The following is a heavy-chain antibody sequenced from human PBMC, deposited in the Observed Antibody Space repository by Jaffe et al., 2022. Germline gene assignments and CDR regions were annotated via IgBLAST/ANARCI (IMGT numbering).Heavy chain of an antibody. CDR1: GFTLSNYW. D-gene: IGHD1-26*01. V-gene: IGHV3-74*01. J-gene: IGHJ4*02. CDR2: INTDGSST. CDR3: ASSHWELLGY. Sequence: EVPLVESGGGLVQPGGSLRLSCAASGFTLSNYWMHWVRQAPGKGLVWVSRINTDGSSTTYADSVKGRFTISRDNAKNTLYLQMNSLRADDTAVYYCASSHWELLGYWGQGTLVTVSS.